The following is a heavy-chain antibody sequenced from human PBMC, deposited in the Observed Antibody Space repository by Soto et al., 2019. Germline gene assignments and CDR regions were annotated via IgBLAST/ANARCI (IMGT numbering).Heavy chain of an antibody. V-gene: IGHV4-34*01. J-gene: IGHJ6*02. CDR1: GGSFSGWH. CDR3: ARSRNLDV. D-gene: IGHD1-1*01. CDR2: ASHTGGT. Sequence: QVQVQQWGAGLLKFSETLSLTCAVNGGSFSGWHWNWIRQPPGKGLEWIGEASHTGGTNYNPSLESRVTTSVDRSRNPLSLKLTSVSAAVTAVYYCARSRNLDVWGPGTTVIVSS.